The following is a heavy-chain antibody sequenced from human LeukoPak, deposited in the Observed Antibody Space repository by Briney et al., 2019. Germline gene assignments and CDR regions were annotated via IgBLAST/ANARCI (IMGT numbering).Heavy chain of an antibody. Sequence: GGSLRLSCAASGFTFSSYSMNWVRQAPGKGLEWISSITTSSSYTFYADSVKGRFTISRDNARNSLYLQMNSLTAEDTAVYYCARDPYSGAYGDTYYYFMDVWGKGTTVTISS. D-gene: IGHD1-26*01. CDR2: ITTSSSYT. CDR1: GFTFSSYS. J-gene: IGHJ6*03. CDR3: ARDPYSGAYGDTYYYFMDV. V-gene: IGHV3-21*01.